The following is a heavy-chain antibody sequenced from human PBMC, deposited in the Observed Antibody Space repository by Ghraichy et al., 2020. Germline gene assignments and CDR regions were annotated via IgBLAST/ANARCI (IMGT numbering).Heavy chain of an antibody. CDR2: IYYSGST. J-gene: IGHJ6*01. V-gene: IGHV4-59*01. D-gene: IGHD3-16*01. CDR1: GGSISSYY. CDR3: ARARLDSVWYYYVMDV. Sequence: ESLNISCTVSGGSISSYYWSWIRQPPGKGLEWIGYIYYSGSTNYHPSLKSRVTISVDTSTNQFSLKLISVTASDTAVYYCARARLDSVWYYYVMDVWGQGSTVTVSS.